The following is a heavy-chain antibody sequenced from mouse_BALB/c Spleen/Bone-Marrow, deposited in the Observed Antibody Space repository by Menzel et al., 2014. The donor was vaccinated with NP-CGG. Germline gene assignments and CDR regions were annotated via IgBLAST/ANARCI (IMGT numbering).Heavy chain of an antibody. D-gene: IGHD5-1*01. Sequence: VKLQESGAELVKPGASVKLSCKASGYTFTSYYMYWVKQRPGQGLEWIEEINPSNGGTNFNEKLESRATLTVDKSSSTAYMQLSSLTSEDSAVYYCTRLPHWGQGTSVTVSS. CDR3: TRLPH. J-gene: IGHJ4*01. CDR1: GYTFTSYY. CDR2: INPSNGGT. V-gene: IGHV1S81*02.